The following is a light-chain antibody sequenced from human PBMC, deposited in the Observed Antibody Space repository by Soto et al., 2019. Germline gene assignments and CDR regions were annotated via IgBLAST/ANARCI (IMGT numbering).Light chain of an antibody. V-gene: IGLV2-14*01. CDR2: EVS. Sequence: QSALTQPASVSGSPGQSITISCTGTSSDIGGYNFVSWYQHHPGRAPKLMIYEVSNRPSGVSNRFSGSNSGDTASLTISGLQAEDEADYYCTSYRTTTTLLYVFGTGTKLTVL. CDR3: TSYRTTTTLLYV. CDR1: SSDIGGYNF. J-gene: IGLJ1*01.